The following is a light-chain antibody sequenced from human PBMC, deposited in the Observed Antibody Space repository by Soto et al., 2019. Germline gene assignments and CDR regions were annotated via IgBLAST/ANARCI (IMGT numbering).Light chain of an antibody. J-gene: IGKJ5*01. CDR3: QQYNNWIT. V-gene: IGKV3-20*01. Sequence: EIVLTQSPGTLSLSPGERATLSCRASQSVSSSYLAWYQQKSGQAPRLLIYGASSRATGIADRFSGSGSGTEFTLTISSLQSEDFAVYYCQQYNNWITFGQGTRLEIK. CDR1: QSVSSSY. CDR2: GAS.